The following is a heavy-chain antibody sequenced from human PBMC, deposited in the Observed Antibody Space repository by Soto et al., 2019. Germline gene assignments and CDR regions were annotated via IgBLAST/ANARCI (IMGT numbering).Heavy chain of an antibody. CDR1: GYTFTNFW. CDR2: IDPSDSYS. V-gene: IGHV5-10-1*01. J-gene: IGHJ6*02. Sequence: GESLKISCRGSGYTFTNFWITWVRQMPGKGLEWIGRIDPSDSYSKYSPSFQGHVTISTDKSISTVYLQWSSLEASDTAMYYCARRGDEYCNSSSCYPLGGDHYGMDVWGQGTTVTASS. CDR3: ARRGDEYCNSSSCYPLGGDHYGMDV. D-gene: IGHD2-2*01.